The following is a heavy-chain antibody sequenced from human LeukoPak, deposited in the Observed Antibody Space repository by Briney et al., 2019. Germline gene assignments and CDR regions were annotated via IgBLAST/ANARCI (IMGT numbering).Heavy chain of an antibody. J-gene: IGHJ4*02. CDR2: IYYSGST. D-gene: IGHD3-10*01. Sequence: PSETLSLTCTVSGGSISSYYWSWIRQPPGKGLEWIGYIYYSGSTNYNPSLKSRVTISVDTSKNQFSLKLSSVTAADTAVYYCARSAVRGVISPQDYWGQGTLVTVSS. V-gene: IGHV4-59*01. CDR1: GGSISSYY. CDR3: ARSAVRGVISPQDY.